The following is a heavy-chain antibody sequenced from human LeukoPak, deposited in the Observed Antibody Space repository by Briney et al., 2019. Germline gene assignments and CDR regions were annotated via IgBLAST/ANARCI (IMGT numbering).Heavy chain of an antibody. CDR3: ARSPPGWYYDNSGQYYFDT. D-gene: IGHD3-22*01. V-gene: IGHV4-59*08. Sequence: SETLSLTCTVSGGSISGYYWSWIRQSPGERLEWIAYISFTGNTSYNPSLKSRVTISLDTSKTHFSLTLSSLTAADTAVYYCARSPPGWYYDNSGQYYFDTWGQGALVTVSS. CDR1: GGSISGYY. J-gene: IGHJ4*02. CDR2: ISFTGNT.